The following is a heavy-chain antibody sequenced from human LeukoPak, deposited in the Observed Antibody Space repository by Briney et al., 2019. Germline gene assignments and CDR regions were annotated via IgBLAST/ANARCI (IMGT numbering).Heavy chain of an antibody. CDR3: ARDEVDSYAPDY. Sequence: GGSLRLSCAASGFTFSSYGMHWVRQAPGKGLEWVAVISYDGSNKYYADSVKGRFTISRDNSKNTLYLQMNSLRAEDTAVYYCARDEVDSYAPDYWGQGTLVTVSS. J-gene: IGHJ4*02. CDR1: GFTFSSYG. D-gene: IGHD5-18*01. CDR2: ISYDGSNK. V-gene: IGHV3-30*03.